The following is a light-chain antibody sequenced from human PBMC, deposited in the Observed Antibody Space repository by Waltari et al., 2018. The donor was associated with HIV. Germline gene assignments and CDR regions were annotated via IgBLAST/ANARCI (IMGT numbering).Light chain of an antibody. V-gene: IGLV1-47*01. CDR2: RNN. CDR3: AAWDDSLSVVYV. CDR1: RSNIGSNY. Sequence: QSVLTQPPSASGTPGQRVTISCSGSRSNIGSNYVYWYQQLPGTAPKLLIYRNNQRPSGVPDRFSGSKSGTSASLAISGLRSEDEADYYCAAWDDSLSVVYVFGTGTKVTVL. J-gene: IGLJ1*01.